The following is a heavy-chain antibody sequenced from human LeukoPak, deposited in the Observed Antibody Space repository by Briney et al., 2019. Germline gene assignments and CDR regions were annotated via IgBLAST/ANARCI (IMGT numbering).Heavy chain of an antibody. CDR3: ARSSGDFPYYFDY. J-gene: IGHJ4*02. CDR1: GGSMNYYY. D-gene: IGHD4-17*01. V-gene: IGHV4-59*01. CDR2: IYYSGST. Sequence: SETLSLTCSVSGGSMNYYYWSWIRQPPGKGLEWKGLEWIGYIYYSGSTKYNASLKSRVTISVDTSKNQFSLRLSSVTAADTAVYYCARSSGDFPYYFDYWGQGTLVAVS.